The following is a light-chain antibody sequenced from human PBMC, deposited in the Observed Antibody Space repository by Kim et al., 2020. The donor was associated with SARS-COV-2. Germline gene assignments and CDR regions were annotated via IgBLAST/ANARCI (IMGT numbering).Light chain of an antibody. J-gene: IGLJ2*01. V-gene: IGLV3-19*01. CDR2: GKN. Sequence: VALGQTVRITCPGDRLRSYYATWYQQKPGQAPILVIYGKNNRPSGIPDRFSGSSSGNTASLTITGTQAGDEADYYCNSRDSNDNVVFGGGTQLTVL. CDR1: RLRSYY. CDR3: NSRDSNDNVV.